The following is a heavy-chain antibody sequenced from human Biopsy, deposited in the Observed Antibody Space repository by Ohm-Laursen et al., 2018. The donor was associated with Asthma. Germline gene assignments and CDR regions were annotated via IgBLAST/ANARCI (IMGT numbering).Heavy chain of an antibody. D-gene: IGHD6-13*01. CDR3: AKDKGGPRIGVAGTFDH. CDR2: ISFDGSNK. J-gene: IGHJ4*02. Sequence: SLRLSCAASGFSFSNFAIHWVRQAPGKGLEWVGVISFDGSNKYYGDSVKGRFTIARDNSKNTVYLQMNSLTGEDTAVYYCAKDKGGPRIGVAGTFDHWGQGTLVTVSS. V-gene: IGHV3-30*12. CDR1: GFSFSNFA.